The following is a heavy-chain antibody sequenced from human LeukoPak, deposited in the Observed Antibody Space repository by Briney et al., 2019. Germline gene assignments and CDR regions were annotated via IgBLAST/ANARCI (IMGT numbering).Heavy chain of an antibody. V-gene: IGHV4-4*09. CDR3: ARGAGYMDV. D-gene: IGHD4/OR15-4a*01. CDR2: IYTSGST. J-gene: IGHJ6*03. Sequence: SETLSLTCAVSGGSISSYYWSWIRQPPGKGLEWIGYIYTSGSTNYNPSLKSRVTISVDTSKNQFSLKLSSVTAADTAVYYCARGAGYMDVWGKGTTVTVSS. CDR1: GGSISSYY.